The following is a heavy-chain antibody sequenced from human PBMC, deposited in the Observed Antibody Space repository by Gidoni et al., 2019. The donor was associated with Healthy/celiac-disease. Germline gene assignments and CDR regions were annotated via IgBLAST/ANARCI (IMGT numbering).Heavy chain of an antibody. V-gene: IGHV4-4*02. CDR3: ARAPDYDILTGLDAFDI. Sequence: QVQLQESGPGLVKPSGTLSLTCAVSGGSISSSNWWSWVRQPPGKGLEWIGEIYHSGSTNYNPSLKSRVTISVDKSKNQFSLKLSSVTAADTAVYYCARAPDYDILTGLDAFDIWGQGTMVTVSS. CDR2: IYHSGST. D-gene: IGHD3-9*01. CDR1: GGSISSSNW. J-gene: IGHJ3*02.